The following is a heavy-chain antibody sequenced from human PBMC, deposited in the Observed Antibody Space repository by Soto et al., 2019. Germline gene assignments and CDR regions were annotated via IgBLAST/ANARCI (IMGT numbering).Heavy chain of an antibody. V-gene: IGHV3-30-3*01. Sequence: QVQLVEPGGGVVQPGGSLRLSCAASGFTFSTSVMHWVRQAQGKGLEWMAIISYGGVNKYYADSVKGRFTISRDISESTLYLQMNSLRTEDTAVYYCAREEFEDGRGHFDYWGQGTLVSVSS. D-gene: IGHD3-22*01. J-gene: IGHJ4*02. CDR1: GFTFSTSV. CDR3: AREEFEDGRGHFDY. CDR2: ISYGGVNK.